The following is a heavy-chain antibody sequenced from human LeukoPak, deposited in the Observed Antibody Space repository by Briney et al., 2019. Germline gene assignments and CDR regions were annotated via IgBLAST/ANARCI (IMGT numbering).Heavy chain of an antibody. CDR3: AIMHGYYDGSGYWVQ. J-gene: IGHJ1*01. CDR2: ITPNADRT. CDR1: GFTFGSYG. Sequence: GGSLRLSCAASGFTFGSYGMSWVRQAPGKGLEWVSFITPNADRTSYADSVEGRFSISRDNPRNTLYMQMNSLRDEDTAVYYCAIMHGYYDGSGYWVQWGQGTLVTVSS. D-gene: IGHD3-22*01. V-gene: IGHV3-23*01.